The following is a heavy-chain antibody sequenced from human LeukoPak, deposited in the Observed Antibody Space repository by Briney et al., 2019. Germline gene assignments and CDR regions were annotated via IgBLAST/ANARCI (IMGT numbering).Heavy chain of an antibody. CDR3: ARRRGYDHFDY. CDR2: IYYSGST. CDR1: GGYISSSSYY. J-gene: IGHJ4*02. D-gene: IGHD5-12*01. V-gene: IGHV4-39*02. Sequence: SETLSLTCTVSGGYISSSSYYWGWIRQPPGKGLEWIGNIYYSGSTYYNPSLKSRVTMSVDTSKNHFSLKLSSLTAADTAVYYCARRRGYDHFDYWGKGTLVTVSS.